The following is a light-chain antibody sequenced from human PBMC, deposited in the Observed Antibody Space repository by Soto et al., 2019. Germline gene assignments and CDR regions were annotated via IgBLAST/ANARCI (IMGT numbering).Light chain of an antibody. CDR2: TSF. J-gene: IGKJ1*01. CDR3: QQAFSAEWT. Sequence: DIQMTQSPSTLSASVGDRVTITCRASQGIRSDLGWYQQKPGKAPKRLIHTSFTLYSGVPSRFSGTGSGTDFTLTISSLQPEDFATYFCQQAFSAEWTFGQGTKVDIK. V-gene: IGKV1-39*01. CDR1: QGIRSD.